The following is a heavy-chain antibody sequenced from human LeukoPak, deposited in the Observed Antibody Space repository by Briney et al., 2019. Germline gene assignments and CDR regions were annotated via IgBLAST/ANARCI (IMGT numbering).Heavy chain of an antibody. CDR3: TRGPGDDWVEPAN. D-gene: IGHD2-21*02. CDR1: GFTFGDYA. CDR2: IRSKAYGGTT. V-gene: IGHV3-49*03. J-gene: IGHJ4*02. Sequence: PGGSLRLSCTASGFTFGDYAMSWFRQAPGKGLEWVGFIRSKAYGGTTEYAASVKGRFTISRDDSKSIAYLQMNSLKTEDTAVYYCTRGPGDDWVEPANWGQGTLVTVSS.